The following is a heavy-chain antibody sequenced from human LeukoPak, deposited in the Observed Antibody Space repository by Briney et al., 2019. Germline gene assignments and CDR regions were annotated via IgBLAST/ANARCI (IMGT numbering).Heavy chain of an antibody. V-gene: IGHV4-34*01. D-gene: IGHD1-14*01. J-gene: IGHJ6*03. Sequence: SETLSLTCAVYGGSFSGYYWSWIRQPPGKGLEWIGEINHSGSTNYNPSLKSRVTISVDTSKNQFSLKLSPVTAADTAVYYCARGLRNYYYYYYMDVWGKGTTVTVSS. CDR2: INHSGST. CDR1: GGSFSGYY. CDR3: ARGLRNYYYYYYMDV.